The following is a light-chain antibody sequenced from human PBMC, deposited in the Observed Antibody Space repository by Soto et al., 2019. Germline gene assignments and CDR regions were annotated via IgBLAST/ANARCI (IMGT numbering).Light chain of an antibody. Sequence: DIQMTQSPSTLSASVGDRVSITCRASQSISTWLAWYQQKPGKAPKLLMYRASNLESGVPSRFSGSGSGTKFTLTISTLQPDDFATYYCQQYKTDPWTFGQGTKVDIK. CDR2: RAS. J-gene: IGKJ1*01. V-gene: IGKV1-5*03. CDR1: QSISTW. CDR3: QQYKTDPWT.